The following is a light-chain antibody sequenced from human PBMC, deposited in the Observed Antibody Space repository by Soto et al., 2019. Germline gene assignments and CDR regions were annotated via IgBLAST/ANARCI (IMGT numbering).Light chain of an antibody. CDR2: LGS. V-gene: IGKV2-28*01. CDR3: MQALQTPYT. J-gene: IGKJ2*01. Sequence: DIVMTQSPLSLPVTPGEPASISCRSSQSLLHSDGYHSLDWYLQKPGQSPQLLIYLGSNRASGVXDXXSGSVSGTDFTLKISRVEAEDVGVYYCMQALQTPYTFGQGTKLEIK. CDR1: QSLLHSDGYHS.